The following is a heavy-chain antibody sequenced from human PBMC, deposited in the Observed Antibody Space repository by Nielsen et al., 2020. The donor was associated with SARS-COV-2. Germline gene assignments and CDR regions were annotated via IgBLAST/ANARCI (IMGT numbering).Heavy chain of an antibody. CDR1: GYTFTSYA. J-gene: IGHJ2*01. V-gene: IGHV1-3*01. Sequence: ASVKVFCKASGYTFTSYAMHWVRQAPGQRLEWMGWINAGNGNTKYSQKFQGRVTITRDTSASTAYMELSSLRSEDTAVYYCARALAVAGTSPYWYFDLWGRGTLVTVSS. D-gene: IGHD6-19*01. CDR2: INAGNGNT. CDR3: ARALAVAGTSPYWYFDL.